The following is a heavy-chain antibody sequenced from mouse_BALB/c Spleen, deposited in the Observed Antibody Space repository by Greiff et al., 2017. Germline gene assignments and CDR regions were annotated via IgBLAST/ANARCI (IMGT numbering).Heavy chain of an antibody. CDR3: ARGGIYGNYYYYAMDY. CDR1: GFTFSSYA. J-gene: IGHJ4*01. D-gene: IGHD2-1*01. CDR2: ISSGGST. V-gene: IGHV5-6-5*01. Sequence: DVKLVESGGGLVKPGGSLKLSCAASGFTFSSYAMSWVRQTPEKRLEWVASISSGGSTYYPDSVKGRFTISRDNARNILYLQMSSLRSEDTAMYYCARGGIYGNYYYYAMDYWGQGTSVTVSS.